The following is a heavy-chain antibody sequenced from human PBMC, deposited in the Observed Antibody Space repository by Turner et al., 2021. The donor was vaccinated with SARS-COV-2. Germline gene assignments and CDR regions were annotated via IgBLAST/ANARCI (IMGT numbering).Heavy chain of an antibody. Sequence: LPLQESGPGLVKPSETLSLTCSVSGGSISSSSYYWGWLRQPPGKGLGRIGSSYYSESTYYNPSLKSRVTKSADTSKNQFSLKMSAVTAADTAVYYCASTVWLRGAFDIWGQGTMVTVSS. V-gene: IGHV4-39*01. CDR3: ASTVWLRGAFDI. D-gene: IGHD5-18*01. CDR2: SYYSEST. J-gene: IGHJ3*02. CDR1: GGSISSSSYY.